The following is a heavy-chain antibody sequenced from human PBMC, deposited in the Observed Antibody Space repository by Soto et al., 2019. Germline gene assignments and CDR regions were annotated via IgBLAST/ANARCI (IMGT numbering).Heavy chain of an antibody. Sequence: QVQLQESGPGLVKPSETLSLTCTVSGGSVGSGRHYWSCIRQPPGKVPEWIGYIHDSGTTNYVSSLKSRVSISADPSRNQFFLKVYSVPAADTAVYYCARGWDAGYWGQGTLVTVSS. CDR2: IHDSGTT. D-gene: IGHD6-19*01. J-gene: IGHJ4*02. V-gene: IGHV4-61*01. CDR1: GGSVGSGRHY. CDR3: ARGWDAGY.